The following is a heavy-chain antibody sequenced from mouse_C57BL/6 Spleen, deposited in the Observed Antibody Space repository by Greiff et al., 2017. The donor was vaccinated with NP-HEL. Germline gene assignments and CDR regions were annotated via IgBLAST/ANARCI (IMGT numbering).Heavy chain of an antibody. CDR3: ARAPDYYGSSPFDY. D-gene: IGHD1-1*01. J-gene: IGHJ2*01. CDR1: GYTFTSYG. Sequence: QDQLQQSGAELARPGASVKLSCKASGYTFTSYGISWVKQRTGQGLEWIGEIYPRSGNTYYNEKFKGKATLTADKSSSTAYMELRSLTSEDSAVYFCARAPDYYGSSPFDYWGQGTTLTVSS. V-gene: IGHV1-81*01. CDR2: IYPRSGNT.